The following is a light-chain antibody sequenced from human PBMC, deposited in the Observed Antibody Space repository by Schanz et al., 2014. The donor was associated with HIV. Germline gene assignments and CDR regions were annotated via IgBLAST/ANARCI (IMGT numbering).Light chain of an antibody. Sequence: QSVLTQPPSASGSPGQSITISCTGASSDVDHYSYVSWYQQHPGGAPELVIYDVSSRPSGVSDRFSGSLSGNTASLIISGLQAEDEAHYYCASCAAYNTCVFGGGTKLTVL. J-gene: IGLJ2*01. CDR3: ASCAAYNTCV. CDR1: SSDVDHYSY. V-gene: IGLV2-14*03. CDR2: DVS.